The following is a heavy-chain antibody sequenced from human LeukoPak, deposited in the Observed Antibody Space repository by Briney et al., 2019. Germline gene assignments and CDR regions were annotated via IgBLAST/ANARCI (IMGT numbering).Heavy chain of an antibody. D-gene: IGHD6-13*01. Sequence: SETLPLTCTVSGGSISSYYWSWIRQPPGKGLEWIGYIYYSGSTNYNPSLKSRVTISVDTSKNQFSLKLSSVTAADTAVYYCARSMYSSSWTETDYWGQGTLVTVSS. J-gene: IGHJ4*02. CDR3: ARSMYSSSWTETDY. V-gene: IGHV4-59*08. CDR2: IYYSGST. CDR1: GGSISSYY.